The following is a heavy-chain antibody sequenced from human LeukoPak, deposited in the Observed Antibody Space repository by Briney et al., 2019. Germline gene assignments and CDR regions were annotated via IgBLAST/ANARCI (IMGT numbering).Heavy chain of an antibody. D-gene: IGHD6-13*01. J-gene: IGHJ6*02. CDR1: GFTLSTHG. Sequence: PGGSLRLSCAAEGFTLSTHGMSWVRQAPGKGLEWVSYISSSSSTIYYADSVKGRFTISRDNAKNSLYLQMNSLRAEDTAVYYCARERRGSSCCYYYYGMDVWGQGTTVTVSS. CDR3: ARERRGSSCCYYYYGMDV. CDR2: ISSSSSTI. V-gene: IGHV3-48*01.